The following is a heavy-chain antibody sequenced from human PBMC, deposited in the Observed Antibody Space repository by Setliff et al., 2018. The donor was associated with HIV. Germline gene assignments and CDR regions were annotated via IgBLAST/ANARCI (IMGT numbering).Heavy chain of an antibody. CDR1: GFTFSNYD. CDR3: AREQHGSGTDGLDI. CDR2: IGTAGDT. V-gene: IGHV3-13*01. J-gene: IGHJ3*02. D-gene: IGHD3-10*01. Sequence: PGGSLRLSCAASGFTFSNYDIHWVRQVIGKGLEWVSAIGTAGDTYYLGSVKGRFTISRENAKNSLYLQMNSLRAGDTAVYYCAREQHGSGTDGLDIWGQGTMVTVSS.